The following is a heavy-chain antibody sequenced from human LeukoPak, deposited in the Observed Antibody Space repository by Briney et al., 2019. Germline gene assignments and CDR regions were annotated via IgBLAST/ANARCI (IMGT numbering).Heavy chain of an antibody. CDR1: GGSIGSYY. J-gene: IGHJ4*02. D-gene: IGHD4-23*01. Sequence: SETLSLTCTVSGGSIGSYYWSWIRQPPGKGLEWIGYIYYSGSTNYNPSLKSRVSISVDTSKNQFSLKLTSVTTADTAVYYCTRGTAVYGGNSPYYFDYWGQGTLVTVSS. V-gene: IGHV4-59*01. CDR3: TRGTAVYGGNSPYYFDY. CDR2: IYYSGST.